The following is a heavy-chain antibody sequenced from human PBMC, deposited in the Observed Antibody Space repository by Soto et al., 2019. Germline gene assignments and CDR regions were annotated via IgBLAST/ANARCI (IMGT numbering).Heavy chain of an antibody. D-gene: IGHD2-2*01. CDR2: ISSSGSTI. CDR1: GFTFSSCA. J-gene: IGHJ4*02. Sequence: GGSLRLSCAASGFTFSSCAMTWVRQAPGKGLEWVSYISSSGSTIYYADSVKGRFTISRDNAKNSLYLQMNSLRAEDTAVYYCAREVPAARGVDYWGQGTLVTVSS. V-gene: IGHV3-48*04. CDR3: AREVPAARGVDY.